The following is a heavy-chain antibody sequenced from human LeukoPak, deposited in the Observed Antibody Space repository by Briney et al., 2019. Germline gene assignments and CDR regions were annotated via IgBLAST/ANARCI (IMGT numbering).Heavy chain of an antibody. V-gene: IGHV1-18*01. CDR1: GYTFTSYG. CDR2: ISAYNGNT. J-gene: IGHJ6*02. CDR3: ARRRGGFDYYGSGSSFYGMDV. D-gene: IGHD3-10*01. Sequence: GASVKVSCKASGYTFTSYGISWVRQAPGQGLEWMGWISAYNGNTNYAQKLQDRVTMTTDTSTSTAYMELRSLRSDDTAVYYCARRRGGFDYYGSGSSFYGMDVWGQGTTVTVSS.